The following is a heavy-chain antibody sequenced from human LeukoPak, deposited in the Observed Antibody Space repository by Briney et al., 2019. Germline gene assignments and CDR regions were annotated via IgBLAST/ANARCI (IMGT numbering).Heavy chain of an antibody. D-gene: IGHD3-16*01. CDR2: IIPIFGTA. CDR1: GGTFSSYA. J-gene: IGHJ4*02. CDR3: ARDHPSFGRSDY. Sequence: SVKVSCKASGGTFSSYAISWVRQAPGQGLEWMGGIIPIFGTANYAQKFQGRVTITADESTSTAYMELSSLRSEDTAVYYCARDHPSFGRSDYWGQGTLVTVSS. V-gene: IGHV1-69*01.